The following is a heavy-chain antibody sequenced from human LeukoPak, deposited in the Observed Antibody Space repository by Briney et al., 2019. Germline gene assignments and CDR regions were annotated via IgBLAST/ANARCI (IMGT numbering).Heavy chain of an antibody. Sequence: PGGSLRLSCAASGFTFSSYWMHWVRQAPGKGLVWVSRINSDGSSTSYADSVKGRFTISRDNAKNSLYLQMNSLRAEDTAVYYCAREGALTVTKDAFDIWGQGTMVTVSS. CDR2: INSDGSST. V-gene: IGHV3-74*01. J-gene: IGHJ3*02. D-gene: IGHD4-17*01. CDR3: AREGALTVTKDAFDI. CDR1: GFTFSSYW.